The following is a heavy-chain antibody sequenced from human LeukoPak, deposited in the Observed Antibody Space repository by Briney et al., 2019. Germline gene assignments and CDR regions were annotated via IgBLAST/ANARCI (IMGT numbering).Heavy chain of an antibody. J-gene: IGHJ4*02. CDR2: ISGGDGNT. CDR1: GLNFNSYG. CDR3: AKEWHY. D-gene: IGHD5-12*01. Sequence: GGSLRLSCVAWGLNFNSYGMAWVRQASGKGLEWVSSISGGDGNTYYADSVKGRFTISRDNPKNKVYLQMNSLRAEDTAVYYCAKEWHYWGQGTLVTVSS. V-gene: IGHV3-23*01.